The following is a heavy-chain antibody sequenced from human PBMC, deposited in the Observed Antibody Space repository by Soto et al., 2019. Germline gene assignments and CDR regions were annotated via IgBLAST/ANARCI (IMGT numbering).Heavy chain of an antibody. Sequence: VQLVETRGGLIQPGGSLRLSCAASGFTVSSNYMSWVRQAPGKGLEWVSVIYSGGSTYYADSVKGRFTISRDNSKNTLYLQMNSLRAEDTAVYYCARVSAAGYFDYWGQGTLVTVSS. CDR1: GFTVSSNY. CDR2: IYSGGST. CDR3: ARVSAAGYFDY. D-gene: IGHD6-13*01. J-gene: IGHJ4*02. V-gene: IGHV3-53*02.